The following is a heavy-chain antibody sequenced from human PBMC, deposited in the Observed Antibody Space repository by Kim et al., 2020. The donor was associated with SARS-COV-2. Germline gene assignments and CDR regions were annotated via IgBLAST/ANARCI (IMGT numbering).Heavy chain of an antibody. CDR1: GFTFSSYA. V-gene: IGHV3-23*01. CDR2: ISGSGGST. CDR3: AKDIRIFAYCSGGSCPIDY. D-gene: IGHD2-15*01. J-gene: IGHJ4*02. Sequence: GGSLRLSCAASGFTFSSYAMSWVRQAPGKGLEWVSAISGSGGSTYYADSVKGRFTISRDNSKNTLYLQMNSLRAEDTAVYYCAKDIRIFAYCSGGSCPIDYWGQGTLVTVSS.